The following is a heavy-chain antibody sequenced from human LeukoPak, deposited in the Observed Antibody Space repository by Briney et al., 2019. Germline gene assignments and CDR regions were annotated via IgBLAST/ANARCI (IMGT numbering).Heavy chain of an antibody. D-gene: IGHD7-27*01. V-gene: IGHV3-23*01. CDR3: AIDPNWGTHS. CDR1: GFTFSTYA. J-gene: IGHJ4*02. Sequence: GGSLRLSCAASGFTFSTYAMYWVRHPPGKRLEWVSIIGSSGGGIHYADSVKGRFTISRDNSKNALYLQMNSLRVEDTAVYYCAIDPNWGTHSWGQGVLVTVSS. CDR2: IGSSGGGI.